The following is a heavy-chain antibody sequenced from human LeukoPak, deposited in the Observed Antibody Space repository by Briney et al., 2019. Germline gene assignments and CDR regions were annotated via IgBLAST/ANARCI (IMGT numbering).Heavy chain of an antibody. Sequence: PSETLSLTCTVSGGSISSGGYYWSRIRRHPGKGLEWIGYIYYSGSTYYNPSLKSRVTISVDTSKNQFSLKLSSVTAADTAVYYCARLGAYDSSGYYLWGQGTLVTVSS. CDR3: ARLGAYDSSGYYL. J-gene: IGHJ5*02. CDR1: GGSISSGGYY. D-gene: IGHD3-22*01. CDR2: IYYSGST. V-gene: IGHV4-31*03.